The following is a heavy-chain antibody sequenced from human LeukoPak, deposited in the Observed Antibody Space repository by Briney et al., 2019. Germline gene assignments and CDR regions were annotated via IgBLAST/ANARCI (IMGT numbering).Heavy chain of an antibody. D-gene: IGHD3-10*01. CDR1: GFTFSSYE. CDR3: ARDRSVEVRGDY. J-gene: IGHJ4*02. Sequence: GGSLRLSCAASGFTFSSYEMNWVRQAPGKGLEWVSYISSSGSTIYYADSVKGRFTISRDNAKNSLYLQMNSLRADDTAVYYCARDRSVEVRGDYWGQGTLVTVSS. CDR2: ISSSGSTI. V-gene: IGHV3-48*03.